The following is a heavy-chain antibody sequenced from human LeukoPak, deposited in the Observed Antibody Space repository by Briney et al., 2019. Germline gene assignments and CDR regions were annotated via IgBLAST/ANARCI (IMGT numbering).Heavy chain of an antibody. V-gene: IGHV3-48*04. CDR3: ASFETVAAKPFDY. D-gene: IGHD6-19*01. J-gene: IGHJ4*02. CDR2: ISSSSSTI. CDR1: GFTFSSYS. Sequence: GGSLRLSCAASGFTFSSYSMNWVRQAPGKGLEWVSYISSSSSTIYYADSVKGRFTISRDNAKNSLYLQMNSLRAEDTAVYYCASFETVAAKPFDYWGQGTLVTVSS.